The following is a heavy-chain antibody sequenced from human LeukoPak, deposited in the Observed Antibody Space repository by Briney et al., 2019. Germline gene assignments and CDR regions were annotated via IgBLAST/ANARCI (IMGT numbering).Heavy chain of an antibody. J-gene: IGHJ4*02. CDR2: IYYSGST. V-gene: IGHV4-59*08. Sequence: PSETLSLTCTVSGGSISSYYWSWIRQPPGKGLEWIGYIYYSGSTNYNPSLKSRVTISLDTSKNQFSLKLSSVTAADTAVYYCARVSNELGHCGGGTCLGFDYWGQGTLVTVSS. CDR3: ARVSNELGHCGGGTCLGFDY. CDR1: GGSISSYY. D-gene: IGHD2-15*01.